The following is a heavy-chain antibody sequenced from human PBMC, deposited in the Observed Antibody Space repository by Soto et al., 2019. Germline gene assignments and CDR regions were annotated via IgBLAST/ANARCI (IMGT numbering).Heavy chain of an antibody. CDR2: IISDTART. Sequence: EVQLLESGGGLVQPGGSLRLSCAASGFPFGRSAMSWVRQAPGMGLEWVSTIISDTARTHYADSVKGRFTISRDSSKNTMFLQMNSRRAADTAVYYCATQDGSGAACSPPGWGQGTLVTVSS. J-gene: IGHJ4*02. CDR3: ATQDGSGAACSPPG. V-gene: IGHV3-23*01. CDR1: GFPFGRSA. D-gene: IGHD2-21*02.